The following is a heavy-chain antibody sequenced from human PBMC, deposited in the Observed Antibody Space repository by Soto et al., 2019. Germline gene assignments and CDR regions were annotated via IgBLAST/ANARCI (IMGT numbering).Heavy chain of an antibody. J-gene: IGHJ4*02. V-gene: IGHV1-3*01. CDR1: GYTFTSYA. CDR3: ARDLQADY. Sequence: QVQLVQSGAEVKKPGASVKVSCKASGYTFTSYAMHWVRQAPGQRLEWMGWINAGNGNTKYSRKFPGRVNITRDTSANKSYMEMRSMRSEDAAVHYCARDLQADYCGPGTLVTVSS. CDR2: INAGNGNT.